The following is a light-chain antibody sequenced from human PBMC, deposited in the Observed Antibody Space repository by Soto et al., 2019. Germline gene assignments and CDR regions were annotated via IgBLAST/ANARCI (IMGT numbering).Light chain of an antibody. CDR3: QQYNKWPRT. CDR1: QSVSSD. CDR2: GAS. Sequence: EIVMTQSPATLSVSPGERATLSCRASQSVSSDLAWYQQKPGQAPGLLIYGASTRPTGIPARFSGSGSGTEFTLTISSLQSEDFAVYYCQQYNKWPRTFGQGTKVEIK. V-gene: IGKV3-15*01. J-gene: IGKJ1*01.